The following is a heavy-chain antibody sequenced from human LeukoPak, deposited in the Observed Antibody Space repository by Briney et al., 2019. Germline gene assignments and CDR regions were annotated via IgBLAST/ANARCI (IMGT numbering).Heavy chain of an antibody. CDR2: VSGSGGST. CDR1: GFTFTSYA. D-gene: IGHD1-26*01. CDR3: AKYGNYYMDHFDY. Sequence: GRSLRLSRAASGFTFTSYAMSWVRQAPGKGLEWVSTVSGSGGSTYYADSVKGRFTISRDNSKNTLYLQMNSLRAEDTAVYYCAKYGNYYMDHFDYWGQGTLVTVSS. J-gene: IGHJ4*02. V-gene: IGHV3-23*01.